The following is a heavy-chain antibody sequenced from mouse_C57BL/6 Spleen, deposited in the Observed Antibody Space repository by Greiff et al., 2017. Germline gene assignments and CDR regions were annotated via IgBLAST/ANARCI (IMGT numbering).Heavy chain of an antibody. D-gene: IGHD2-5*01. V-gene: IGHV1-15*01. CDR1: GYTFTDYE. CDR2: IDPETGGT. CDR3: TPYSNYGFDY. Sequence: QVQLQQSGAELVRPGASVTLSCKASGYTFTDYEMHWVKQTPVHGLEWIGAIDPETGGTAYNQKFKGKAILTADKSSSTAYMELRSLTSEDSAVYYCTPYSNYGFDYWGQGTTLTVSS. J-gene: IGHJ2*01.